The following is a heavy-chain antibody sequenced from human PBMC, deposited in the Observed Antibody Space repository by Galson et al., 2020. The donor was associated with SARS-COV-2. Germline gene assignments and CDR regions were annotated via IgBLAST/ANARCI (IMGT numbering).Heavy chain of an antibody. CDR1: GGSISSYS. D-gene: IGHD3-22*01. Sequence: ASETLSLTCTVSGGSISSYSWSWIRQPPGKGLEWIGSIYYSGSPNYNTSLKIRVTISVDTSKNQFSLKLSSVTAADTAVYYCARWERGPYYYDSRGYRTADAVDIGGQGRMVIVSS. CDR2: IYYSGSP. J-gene: IGHJ3*02. V-gene: IGHV4-59*08. CDR3: ARWERGPYYYDSRGYRTADAVDI.